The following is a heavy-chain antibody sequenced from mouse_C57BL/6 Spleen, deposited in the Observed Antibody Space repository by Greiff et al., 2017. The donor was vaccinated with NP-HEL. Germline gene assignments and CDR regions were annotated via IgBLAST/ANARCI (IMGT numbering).Heavy chain of an antibody. CDR2: IYPGSGST. CDR3: AKKGDYYGSCYYAMEY. D-gene: IGHD1-1*01. J-gene: IGHJ4*01. CDR1: GYAFTSSW. V-gene: IGHV1-55*01. Sequence: QVQLQQSGAELVKPGASVKISCKASGYAFTSSWITWVKQRPGQGLEWIGDIYPGSGSTNYNEKFKSKATLTVDTSSSTAYMQLSSLTSEDSAVYSWAKKGDYYGSCYYAMEYSGPRTTVTVSS.